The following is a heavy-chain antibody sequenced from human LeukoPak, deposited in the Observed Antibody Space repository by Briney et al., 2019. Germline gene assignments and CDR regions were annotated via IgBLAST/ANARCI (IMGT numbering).Heavy chain of an antibody. CDR1: GGSISSYY. J-gene: IGHJ5*02. D-gene: IGHD5-12*01. CDR3: ASLYSGYVLGTGWFDP. CDR2: IYYSGST. Sequence: SETLSLTCTVSGGSISSYYWSWIRQPPGKGLEWIGYIYYSGSTNYNPSLKSRVTISVDTSKNQFSLKLSSVTAADTAVYYCASLYSGYVLGTGWFDPWGQGTLVTVSS. V-gene: IGHV4-59*01.